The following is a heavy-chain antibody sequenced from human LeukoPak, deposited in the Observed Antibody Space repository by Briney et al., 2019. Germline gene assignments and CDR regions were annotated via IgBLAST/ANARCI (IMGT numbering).Heavy chain of an antibody. D-gene: IGHD2-2*02. CDR2: INHSGST. Sequence: SETLSLTCAVYGGSFSGYYWSWIRQPPGKGLEWIGEINHSGSTNYNPSLKSRVTISVDTSKNQFSLKLSSVTAADTAVYYCARTIVVVPAAIPATNWFDPWGQGTLVTVSS. CDR3: ARTIVVVPAAIPATNWFDP. V-gene: IGHV4-34*01. J-gene: IGHJ5*02. CDR1: GGSFSGYY.